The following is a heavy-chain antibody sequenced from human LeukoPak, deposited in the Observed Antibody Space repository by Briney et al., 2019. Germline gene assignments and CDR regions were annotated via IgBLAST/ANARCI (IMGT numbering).Heavy chain of an antibody. Sequence: PGGSLRLSCAASGFTFSNAWMSWVRQAPGKGLEWVGRIKSKTDGGTTDYAAPVKGRFTISRDDSKNTLYLQMNSLKTEDTAVYYCTTGPGDVLRYFDWSIHFDYWGQGTLVTVSS. CDR2: IKSKTDGGTT. J-gene: IGHJ4*02. CDR1: GFTFSNAW. V-gene: IGHV3-15*01. CDR3: TTGPGDVLRYFDWSIHFDY. D-gene: IGHD3-9*01.